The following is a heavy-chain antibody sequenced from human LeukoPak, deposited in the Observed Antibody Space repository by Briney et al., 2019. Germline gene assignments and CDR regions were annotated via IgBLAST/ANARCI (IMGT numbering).Heavy chain of an antibody. CDR3: ARGWNYYDSSGSSFDP. J-gene: IGHJ5*02. CDR1: GYTFTGYY. CDR2: INPNSGGT. Sequence: ASVKVSCKASGYTFTGYYMHWVRQVPGQGLEWMGWINPNSGGTNYAQKFQGRVTMTRDTSISTAYMELSRLTSDDTAVYYCARGWNYYDSSGSSFDPWGQGTLVTVSS. V-gene: IGHV1-2*02. D-gene: IGHD3-22*01.